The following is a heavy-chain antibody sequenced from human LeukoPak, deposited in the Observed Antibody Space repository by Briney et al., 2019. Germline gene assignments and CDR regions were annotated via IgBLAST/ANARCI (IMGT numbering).Heavy chain of an antibody. V-gene: IGHV3-64*01. CDR2: ISSNGGIT. Sequence: PGGSLRLSCAASGFNLSSYAMHWVRQAPGKGLEYVSAISSNGGITYYANSVEGRFTISRDDYKNTLYLQMASLRAEDMAVYYCVRDRGGSGYYYFDLWGQGTLVTVSS. D-gene: IGHD5-12*01. J-gene: IGHJ4*02. CDR1: GFNLSSYA. CDR3: VRDRGGSGYYYFDL.